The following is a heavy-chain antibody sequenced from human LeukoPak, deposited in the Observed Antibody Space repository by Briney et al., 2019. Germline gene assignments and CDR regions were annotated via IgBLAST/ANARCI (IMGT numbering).Heavy chain of an antibody. J-gene: IGHJ4*02. D-gene: IGHD5-12*01. CDR1: GFTFSDYA. Sequence: GSLRLSCAASGFTFSDYAMSWIRQAPGKGLEWVSAISGSGDSTYYADSVKGRFTISRDNSKNTLYLQMNSLRAEDTAVFYCAKEKGPTLATIYFDYWGQGTLVTVSS. CDR3: AKEKGPTLATIYFDY. V-gene: IGHV3-23*01. CDR2: ISGSGDST.